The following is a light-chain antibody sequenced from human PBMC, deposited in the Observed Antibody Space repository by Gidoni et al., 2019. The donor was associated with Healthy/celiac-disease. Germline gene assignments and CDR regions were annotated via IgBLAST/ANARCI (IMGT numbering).Light chain of an antibody. Sequence: DLQMPQSPSSLSASVGHRVTITCRASQSISSYLNWYQQKPGKAPKLLIYAASSLKSGVPSRFSGSGSGTDCTITISSLQPEDFATYYWQQSYRTPFTFGPGTKVEIK. CDR3: QQSYRTPFT. V-gene: IGKV1-39*01. CDR2: AAS. CDR1: QSISSY. J-gene: IGKJ3*01.